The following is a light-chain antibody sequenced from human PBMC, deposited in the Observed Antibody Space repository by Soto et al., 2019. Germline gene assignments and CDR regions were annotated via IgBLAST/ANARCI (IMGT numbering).Light chain of an antibody. CDR3: ISYTGKSASYV. CDR2: EVT. CDR1: SSDVGAYNY. Sequence: SALAQPASVSGSPGQSITISCTGTSSDVGAYNYVAWYQQHPGKAPKLIIYEVTNRPSGVSYRFSASKSGNTASLTISGLQSEDEADYYCISYTGKSASYVFGTGTKLTVL. V-gene: IGLV2-14*01. J-gene: IGLJ1*01.